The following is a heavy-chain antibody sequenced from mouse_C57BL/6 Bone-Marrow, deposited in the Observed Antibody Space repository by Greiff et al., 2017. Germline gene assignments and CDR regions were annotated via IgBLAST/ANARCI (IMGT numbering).Heavy chain of an antibody. D-gene: IGHD2-4*01. V-gene: IGHV1-58*01. CDR3: ARTYDYDWFAY. CDR1: GYTFTSYG. J-gene: IGHJ3*01. CDR2: IYIGNGYT. Sequence: VQLQQSGAELVRPGSSVKMSCKTSGYTFTSYGINWVKQRPGQGLEWIGYIYIGNGYTEYNKKFKGKATLTSDTSSSTAYMQLSSLTSEDSAIYFCARTYDYDWFAYWGQGTLVTVSA.